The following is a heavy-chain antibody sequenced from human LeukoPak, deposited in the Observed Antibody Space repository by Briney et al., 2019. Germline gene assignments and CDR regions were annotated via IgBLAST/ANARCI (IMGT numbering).Heavy chain of an antibody. D-gene: IGHD2-8*02. CDR2: IFPSGGEI. Sequence: GGSLRLSCAASGFTFSSYSMNWVRQAPGKGLEWVSSIFPSGGEIHYADSMRGRFTISRDNSKSTLSLQMNSLRAEDTAIYYCATYRQVLLPFESWGQGTLVTVSS. CDR1: GFTFSSYS. CDR3: ATYRQVLLPFES. J-gene: IGHJ4*02. V-gene: IGHV3-21*04.